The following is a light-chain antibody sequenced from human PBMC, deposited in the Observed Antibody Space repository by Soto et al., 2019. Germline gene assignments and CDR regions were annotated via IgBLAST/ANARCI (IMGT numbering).Light chain of an antibody. J-gene: IGKJ5*01. CDR2: YAY. V-gene: IGKV3-11*01. CDR3: QQRHMSPIT. CDR1: QSFRGL. Sequence: VVLTQSPVTLSLSPGERATLSCRASQSFRGLLAWYQQKPGKAPRLLIYYAYNRATGIPPRFSGSGSGTDFTLTISSLEPEDSEVYYCQQRHMSPITFGQGTRLEIK.